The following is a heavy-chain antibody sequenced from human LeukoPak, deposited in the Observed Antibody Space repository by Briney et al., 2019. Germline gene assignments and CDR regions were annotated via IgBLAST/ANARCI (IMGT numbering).Heavy chain of an antibody. D-gene: IGHD2-21*01. CDR1: GFTFSSYG. CDR3: ARVWQDYSGVDY. CDR2: IWYDGSNK. J-gene: IGHJ4*02. V-gene: IGHV3-33*01. Sequence: GRSLRLSCAASGFTFSSYGMHWVRQAPGKGLEWVAVIWYDGSNKYYADSVKGRFAISRDNAKSSLYLQMNSLRDEDTAVYYCARVWQDYSGVDYWGQGTLVTVSS.